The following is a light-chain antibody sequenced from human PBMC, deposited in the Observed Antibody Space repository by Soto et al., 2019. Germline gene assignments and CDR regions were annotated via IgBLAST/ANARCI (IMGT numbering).Light chain of an antibody. J-gene: IGKJ4*01. CDR2: GAS. V-gene: IGKV3-20*01. CDR1: QSVSSSY. Sequence: EIVLTQSPGTLSLSPGERATLSCRASQSVSSSYLAGYQQKPTQAPRLLIYGASSRATGIPDRFSGSGSGTDFTLSISSLEPEDFAVYYCQQDGSSQTFGGGTKVEIK. CDR3: QQDGSSQT.